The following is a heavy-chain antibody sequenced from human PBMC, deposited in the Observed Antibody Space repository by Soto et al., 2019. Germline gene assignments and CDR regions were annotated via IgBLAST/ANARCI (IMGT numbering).Heavy chain of an antibody. D-gene: IGHD6-6*01. CDR3: ATGGRQLVRDWFDP. CDR2: IIPIFGTA. J-gene: IGHJ5*02. Sequence: SVKVSCKASGGTFSSYAISWVRQAPGQGLEWMGGIIPIFGTANYAQKFQGRVTITADESTSTAYMELSSLRSEDTAVYYCATGGRQLVRDWFDPWGQGTLVTVSS. CDR1: GGTFSSYA. V-gene: IGHV1-69*13.